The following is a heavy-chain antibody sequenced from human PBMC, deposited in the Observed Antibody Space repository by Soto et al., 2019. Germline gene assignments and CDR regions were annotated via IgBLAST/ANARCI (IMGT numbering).Heavy chain of an antibody. D-gene: IGHD1-20*01. CDR2: IGGGGSDT. V-gene: IGHV3-23*01. Sequence: DVQLLESGGGLVQPGGSPTLSCAASRFTFSDFAMSWVRQAPGEGLEWVSSIGGGGSDTYYADSVKGPFTISRDNCKNTLYFQMDSLRDEDTAVYSCAKDAVPYNGKWDWFDSWGQGTLVIV. CDR3: AKDAVPYNGKWDWFDS. CDR1: RFTFSDFA. J-gene: IGHJ5*01.